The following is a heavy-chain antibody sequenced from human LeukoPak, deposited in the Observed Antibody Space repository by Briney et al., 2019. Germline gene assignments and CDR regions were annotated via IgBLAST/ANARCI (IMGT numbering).Heavy chain of an antibody. CDR1: GGSISTYY. CDR3: ARGWGYDY. J-gene: IGHJ4*02. V-gene: IGHV4-59*01. D-gene: IGHD3-16*01. CDR2: MYNSGST. Sequence: SETLSLTCTVSGGSISTYYWSWIRQPPGKGLQWIGYMYNSGSTNYNPSLKSRVTISVDTSKNQFSLKLSSVTAADTAVYYCARGWGYDYWGQGTLVTVSS.